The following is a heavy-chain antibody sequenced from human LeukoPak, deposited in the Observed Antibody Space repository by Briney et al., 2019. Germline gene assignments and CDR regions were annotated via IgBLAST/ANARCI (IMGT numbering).Heavy chain of an antibody. V-gene: IGHV1-2*06. CDR3: ARERIAGTYYYDSSGYPTFNY. CDR1: GYTFTGYY. D-gene: IGHD3-22*01. J-gene: IGHJ4*02. CDR2: INPNSGGT. Sequence: ASVKVSCKASGYTFTGYYMHWVRQAPGQGLEWMGRINPNSGGTNYAQKFQGRVTMNRDTSISTAYMELSRLRSDDTAVYYCARERIAGTYYYDSSGYPTFNYWGQGTLVTVSS.